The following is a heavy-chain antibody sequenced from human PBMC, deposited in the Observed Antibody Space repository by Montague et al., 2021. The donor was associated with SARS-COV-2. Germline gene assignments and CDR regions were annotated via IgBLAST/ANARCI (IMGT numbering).Heavy chain of an antibody. CDR3: ARDRPLVRGIFPYSYGMDV. J-gene: IGHJ6*02. D-gene: IGHD3-10*01. CDR1: GFTFNNYN. Sequence: SLRLSCAASGFTFNNYNINWVRQAPGKGLAWVSYISPSSSSIYYTDSVKGRFTISRDNAKNSLYLQMNSLRDEDTAVYYCARDRPLVRGIFPYSYGMDVWGQGTTVTVSS. CDR2: ISPSSSSI. V-gene: IGHV3-48*02.